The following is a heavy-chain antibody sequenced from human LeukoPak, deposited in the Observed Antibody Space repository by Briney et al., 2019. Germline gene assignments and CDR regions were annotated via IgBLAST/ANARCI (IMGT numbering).Heavy chain of an antibody. CDR2: ISNSGTT. CDR3: ARGTSRSGQMEDY. V-gene: IGHV4-31*03. J-gene: IGHJ4*02. D-gene: IGHD2-15*01. Sequence: PSETLSLTCTVSGGPISSGDYYWSWIRQHPGKGLEWIGYISNSGTTYYNPSLKSRVTISVDTSKNQFSLKLSSVTAADTAVYYCARGTSRSGQMEDYWGQGTLVTVSS. CDR1: GGPISSGDYY.